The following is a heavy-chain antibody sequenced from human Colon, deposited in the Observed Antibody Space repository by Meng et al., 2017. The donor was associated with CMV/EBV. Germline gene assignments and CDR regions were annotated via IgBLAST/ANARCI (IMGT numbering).Heavy chain of an antibody. V-gene: IGHV4-34*01. CDR3: ARGRLRFPSDY. CDR1: GGSFSGYY. D-gene: IGHD3-3*01. J-gene: IGHJ4*02. CDR2: INDRGNS. Sequence: LTCAVDGGSFSGYYWTWIRQSPGMGLEWIGEINDRGNSYYNPSLKSRVTLLVDTSKNQFSLRLDSMTAADSAVYFCARGRLRFPSDYWSQGSLVTVSS.